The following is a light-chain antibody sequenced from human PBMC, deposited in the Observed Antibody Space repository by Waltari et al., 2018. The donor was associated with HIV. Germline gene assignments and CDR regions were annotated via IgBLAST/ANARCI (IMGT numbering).Light chain of an antibody. J-gene: IGLJ2*01. CDR3: ASFTGDNTVI. Sequence: AVTQPASVSGLPGQSTTISCTGDDSDFGLYNFVSWYQQHSGKPPRLILYDVDRRASGVSYRCSGSMSGNTASLTISGLRAEDEGHYYCASFTGDNTVIFGGGTEVTVL. CDR1: DSDFGLYNF. V-gene: IGLV2-14*03. CDR2: DVD.